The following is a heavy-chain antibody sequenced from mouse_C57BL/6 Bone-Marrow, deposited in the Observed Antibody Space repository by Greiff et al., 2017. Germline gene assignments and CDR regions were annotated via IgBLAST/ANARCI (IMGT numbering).Heavy chain of an antibody. D-gene: IGHD2-4*01. V-gene: IGHV5-2*01. CDR1: EYEFPSHD. CDR2: INSDGGST. CDR3: ARHDYDLGNYAMDY. Sequence: EVKLMESGGGLVQPGESLKLSCESNEYEFPSHDMSWVRKTPEKRLELVAAINSDGGSTYYPDTMERRFIISRDNTKKTLYLQMSSLRSEDTALYYCARHDYDLGNYAMDYWGQGTSVTVSS. J-gene: IGHJ4*01.